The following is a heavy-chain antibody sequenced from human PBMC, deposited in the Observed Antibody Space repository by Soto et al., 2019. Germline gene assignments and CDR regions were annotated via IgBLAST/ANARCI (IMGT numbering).Heavy chain of an antibody. J-gene: IGHJ4*02. V-gene: IGHV4-59*12. Sequence: SETLCLTCTVSGGSISSYYWSWIRQPPGKGLEWIGYIYYSGSTNYNPSLKSRVTISVDTSKNQFSLKLSSVTAADTAVYYCARGSPGKFDYWGQGTLVTVPQ. CDR3: ARGSPGKFDY. CDR2: IYYSGST. CDR1: GGSISSYY.